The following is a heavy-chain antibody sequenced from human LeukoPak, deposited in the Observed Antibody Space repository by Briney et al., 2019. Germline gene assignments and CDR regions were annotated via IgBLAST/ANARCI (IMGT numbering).Heavy chain of an antibody. D-gene: IGHD3-9*01. CDR2: IKQDGSEK. CDR3: ARDIRYFDWSQRGVDAFDI. V-gene: IGHV3-7*01. CDR1: GFTFSSYW. Sequence: GGSLRLSCAASGFTFSSYWMSWVRQAPGKGLEWVANIKQDGSEKYNVDSVKGRFTISRDNAKNSLYLQMNSLRAEDTAVYYCARDIRYFDWSQRGVDAFDIWGQGTMVTVSS. J-gene: IGHJ3*02.